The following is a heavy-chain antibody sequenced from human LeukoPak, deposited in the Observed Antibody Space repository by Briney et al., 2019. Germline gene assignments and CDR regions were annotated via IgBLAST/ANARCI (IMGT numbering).Heavy chain of an antibody. V-gene: IGHV3-21*01. CDR1: GFTFSSYS. CDR3: ARDLRYYYDSSGWDY. J-gene: IGHJ4*02. D-gene: IGHD3-22*01. Sequence: GGSLRLSCAASGFTFSSYSMNWVRQAPGKGLEWVSSISSSSSYIYYADSVRGRFTISRDNAKNSLYLQMNSLRAEDTAVYYCARDLRYYYDSSGWDYWGQGTLVTVSS. CDR2: ISSSSSYI.